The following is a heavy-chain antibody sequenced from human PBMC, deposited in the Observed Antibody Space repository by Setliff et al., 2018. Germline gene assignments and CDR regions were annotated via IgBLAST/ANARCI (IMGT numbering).Heavy chain of an antibody. J-gene: IGHJ4*02. D-gene: IGHD3-3*01. CDR1: GGSISSYY. Sequence: PSETLSLTCTVSGGSISSYYWSWIRQPPGKGLEWIGYIDYSGSTNYNPSLKSRVTISVDTSQNQFSLKLSSVTAADTAAYYCASHPRVTIFGVVAFDYWGQGILVTVSS. CDR2: IDYSGST. CDR3: ASHPRVTIFGVVAFDY. V-gene: IGHV4-59*08.